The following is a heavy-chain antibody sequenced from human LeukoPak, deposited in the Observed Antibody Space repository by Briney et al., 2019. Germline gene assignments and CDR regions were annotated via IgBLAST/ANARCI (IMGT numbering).Heavy chain of an antibody. CDR1: GGSISSSRYY. J-gene: IGHJ4*02. CDR3: ARDWGYHYDSSDYGGYYFDS. D-gene: IGHD3-22*01. V-gene: IGHV4-39*02. Sequence: PSETLSLTCTVSGGSISSSRYYWGWIRQPPGKGLEWIGNIYYSGSTYYNPSLKSRVTISVDTSKNQFSLKLSSVTAADTAVYYCARDWGYHYDSSDYGGYYFDSWGQGTLVTVSS. CDR2: IYYSGST.